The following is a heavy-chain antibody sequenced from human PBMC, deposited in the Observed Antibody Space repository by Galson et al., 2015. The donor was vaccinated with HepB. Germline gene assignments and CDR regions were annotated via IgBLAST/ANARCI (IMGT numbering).Heavy chain of an antibody. CDR2: TNQDGSEK. CDR3: ATKGAVVPGSSQAPFDI. D-gene: IGHD6-6*01. Sequence: SLRLSCAASTFTFNNFWMSWVRQAPGKAPEWVANTNQDGSEKYYVDFVEGRFTVSRDNAKNSLYLQMNSLRVEDTALYYCATKGAVVPGSSQAPFDIWGQGTMVTVSS. V-gene: IGHV3-7*01. CDR1: TFTFNNFW. J-gene: IGHJ3*02.